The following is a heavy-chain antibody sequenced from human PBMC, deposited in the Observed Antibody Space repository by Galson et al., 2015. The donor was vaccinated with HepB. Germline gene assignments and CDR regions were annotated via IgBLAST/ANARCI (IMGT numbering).Heavy chain of an antibody. J-gene: IGHJ4*02. D-gene: IGHD5-12*01. CDR1: GFTFDDYG. V-gene: IGHV3-20*04. Sequence: SLRLSCAASGFTFDDYGMSWVRQAPGKGLEWVSGINWNGGSTGYADSVKGRFTISRDNAKNSLYLQMNSLRAEDTALYYCARRGEELSGYDWRTYYFDYWGQGTLVTVSS. CDR2: INWNGGST. CDR3: ARRGEELSGYDWRTYYFDY.